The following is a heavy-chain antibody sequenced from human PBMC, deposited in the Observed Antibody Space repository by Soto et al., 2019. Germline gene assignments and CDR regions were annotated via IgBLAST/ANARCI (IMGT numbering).Heavy chain of an antibody. CDR1: GGSVSSGSYY. J-gene: IGHJ5*02. V-gene: IGHV4-61*01. CDR2: IYYSGST. Sequence: QVQLQESGPGLVKPSETLSLTCTVSGGSVSSGSYYWSWIRQPPGKGLEWIGYIYYSGSTNYNPSLKSRVTISVDTSKNQFSLKLSSVTAADTAVYYCARVSSIVVVLAAMYSDNWFDPWGQGTLVTVSS. D-gene: IGHD2-2*01. CDR3: ARVSSIVVVLAAMYSDNWFDP.